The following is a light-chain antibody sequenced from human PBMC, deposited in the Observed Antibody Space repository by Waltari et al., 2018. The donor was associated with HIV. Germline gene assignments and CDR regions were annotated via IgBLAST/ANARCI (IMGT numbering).Light chain of an antibody. J-gene: IGKJ3*01. CDR1: QSISSSS. Sequence: EIVLTQSPGTLSLSPGERATLSCRASQSISSSSLAWYQQKPGQAPRLLICCSFTRAIGIPDRFSGSGSGTDFTLTISRLEPEDFAVYYCQHYGSSPLTFGPGTKVDIK. V-gene: IGKV3-20*01. CDR2: CSF. CDR3: QHYGSSPLT.